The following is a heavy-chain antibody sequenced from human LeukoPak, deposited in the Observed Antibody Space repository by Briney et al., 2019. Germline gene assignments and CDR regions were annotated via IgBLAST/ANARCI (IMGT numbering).Heavy chain of an antibody. CDR3: ARDPAQVLSDYGMDV. Sequence: ASVKVSCKASGYTFTGYNMHWVRQAPGQGLEWMGRINPNSGGTNYAQRFQGRVTMTRDTSINTAYMELSRLRSEDTAVYYCARDPAQVLSDYGMDVWGQGTTVTVSS. CDR2: INPNSGGT. CDR1: GYTFTGYN. D-gene: IGHD2-15*01. V-gene: IGHV1-2*06. J-gene: IGHJ6*02.